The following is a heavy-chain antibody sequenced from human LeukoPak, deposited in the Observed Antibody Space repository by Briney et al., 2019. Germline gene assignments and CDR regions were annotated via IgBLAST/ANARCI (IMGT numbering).Heavy chain of an antibody. V-gene: IGHV4-59*01. Sequence: PSETLSLTCTVSGGSISSYYWSWIRQPPGKGLEWIGYIYYSGSTNYNPSLKSRVTISVDTSKNQFSLKLSSVTAADTAVYYCARVRGYCSSTSCYGFDPWGQGTLVTVPS. J-gene: IGHJ5*02. CDR3: ARVRGYCSSTSCYGFDP. CDR2: IYYSGST. CDR1: GGSISSYY. D-gene: IGHD2-2*01.